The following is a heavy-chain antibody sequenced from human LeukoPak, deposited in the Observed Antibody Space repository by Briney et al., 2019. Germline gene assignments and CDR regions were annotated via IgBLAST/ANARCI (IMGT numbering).Heavy chain of an antibody. J-gene: IGHJ4*02. CDR2: INAGNGNT. V-gene: IGHV1-3*01. CDR3: ARVSIYGDLYYFDY. Sequence: ASVKVSCKASGYTFTSYAMHWVRQAPGQRLEWMGWINAGNGNTKYSLKFQGRVTITRDTSASTAYMELSSLRSEDTAVYYCARVSIYGDLYYFDYWGQGTLVTVSS. D-gene: IGHD4-17*01. CDR1: GYTFTSYA.